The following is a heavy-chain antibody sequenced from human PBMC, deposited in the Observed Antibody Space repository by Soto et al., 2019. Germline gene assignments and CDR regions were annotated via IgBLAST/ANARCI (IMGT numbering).Heavy chain of an antibody. CDR1: GFTFSDFA. Sequence: EVQVLESGGGLVQPGGSLRLSCAATGFTFSDFAMSWVRQAPGKGLEWVSRIYGGGNGPHYADSVKGRVTISRDNSKNTVYLQMTRLRAEDPALYYCAKMEGMDPWAYSFDYWGQGTLVTVSS. CDR3: AKMEGMDPWAYSFDY. D-gene: IGHD2-2*03. J-gene: IGHJ4*02. V-gene: IGHV3-23*01. CDR2: IYGGGNGP.